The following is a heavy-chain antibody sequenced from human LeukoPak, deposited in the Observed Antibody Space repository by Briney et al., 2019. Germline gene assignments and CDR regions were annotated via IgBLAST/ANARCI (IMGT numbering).Heavy chain of an antibody. V-gene: IGHV7-4-1*02. D-gene: IGHD5-18*01. CDR2: INTNTGNP. J-gene: IGHJ4*02. CDR3: ARASWIQQSSDF. Sequence: ASVKVSCKASGYSFTPFAMNWVRQAPGQGLEWMGWINTNTGNPTYAQDFTGRFVFSLDTSVTTTFLEISSLKAEDTAIYYCARASWIQQSSDFWGQGTLVTVSS. CDR1: GYSFTPFA.